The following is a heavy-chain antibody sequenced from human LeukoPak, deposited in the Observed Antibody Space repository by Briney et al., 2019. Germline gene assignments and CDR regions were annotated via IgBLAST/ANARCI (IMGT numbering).Heavy chain of an antibody. CDR1: GFTFSNYW. Sequence: GGSLRLSCAASGFTFSNYWMHWVRQAPGKGLVWVSRINSDGSSTSYADSVKGRFTISRDNAKNTLYLQMNSLRAEDTAVYYCARERGAFRPHYFDYWGQGTLVTVSS. V-gene: IGHV3-74*01. D-gene: IGHD3-3*02. CDR2: INSDGSST. CDR3: ARERGAFRPHYFDY. J-gene: IGHJ4*02.